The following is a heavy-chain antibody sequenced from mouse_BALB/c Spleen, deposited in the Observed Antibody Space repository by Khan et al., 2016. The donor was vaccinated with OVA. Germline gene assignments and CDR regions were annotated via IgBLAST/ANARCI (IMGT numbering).Heavy chain of an antibody. CDR1: GFTFSTYG. Sequence: EVELVESGGDLVKPGGSLKLSCAASGFTFSTYGMSWVRQTPDKRLEWVATVSTGGGYTYYPDSVKGRFTISRDNAKNTLYLQMSGLKSEDTAMFYCTRCAYYYDSEGFAYWGQGTLVTVSA. V-gene: IGHV5-6*01. CDR3: TRCAYYYDSEGFAY. CDR2: VSTGGGYT. D-gene: IGHD1-1*01. J-gene: IGHJ3*01.